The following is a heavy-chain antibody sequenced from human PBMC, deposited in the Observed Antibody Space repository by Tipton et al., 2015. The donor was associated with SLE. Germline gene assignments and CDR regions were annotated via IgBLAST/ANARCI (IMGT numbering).Heavy chain of an antibody. CDR2: ITWDGGST. CDR1: GFTFGDYA. Sequence: SLRLSCAASGFTFGDYAMHWVRQAPGKGLEWVSLITWDGGSTFYGDSVKGRFTISRDNARSSLYLQMNSLSADDTALYYCVKDESEYYFRYFDSWGQGPLVTVSS. CDR3: VKDESEYYFRYFDS. V-gene: IGHV3-43D*03. D-gene: IGHD2/OR15-2a*01. J-gene: IGHJ4*02.